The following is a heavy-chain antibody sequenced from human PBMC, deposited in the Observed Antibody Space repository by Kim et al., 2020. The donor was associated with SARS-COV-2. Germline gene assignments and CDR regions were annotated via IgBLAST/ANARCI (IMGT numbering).Heavy chain of an antibody. CDR3: ARGPEWIQLWTPTYYYGMDV. Sequence: ASVKVSCKASGYTFTSYGISWVRQAPGQGLEWMGWISAYNGNTNYAQKLQGRVTMTTDTSTSTAYMELRSLRSDDTAVYYCARGPEWIQLWTPTYYYGMDVWGQGTTVTVSS. D-gene: IGHD5-18*01. CDR1: GYTFTSYG. CDR2: ISAYNGNT. J-gene: IGHJ6*02. V-gene: IGHV1-18*01.